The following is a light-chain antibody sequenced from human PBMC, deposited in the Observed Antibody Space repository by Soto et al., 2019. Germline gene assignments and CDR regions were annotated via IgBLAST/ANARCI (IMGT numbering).Light chain of an antibody. J-gene: IGLJ2*01. CDR3: SSYAGSNSPVI. V-gene: IGLV2-8*01. CDR1: TSDVGGYNY. Sequence: QSALTQPPSASGSPGQSVTISCSGTTSDVGGYNYVSWYQQHPAKAPKFLIFEVSRRPSGVPDRFSGSKSGNTASLTVSGLQADDEADYYCSSYAGSNSPVIFGGGTKVTVL. CDR2: EVS.